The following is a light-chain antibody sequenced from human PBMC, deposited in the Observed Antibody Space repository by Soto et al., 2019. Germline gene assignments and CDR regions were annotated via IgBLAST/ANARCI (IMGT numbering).Light chain of an antibody. Sequence: LTQYPGTLASSPGERGTLSCRISQSVSSSYLAWYQQKPGQAPRLLIYGASSRATGIPDRFSGSGSGTDFTLTISRLEPEDFAVYYCQQYDSSPRTFGRGTMVDI. J-gene: IGKJ1*01. CDR2: GAS. CDR1: QSVSSSY. V-gene: IGKV3-20*01. CDR3: QQYDSSPRT.